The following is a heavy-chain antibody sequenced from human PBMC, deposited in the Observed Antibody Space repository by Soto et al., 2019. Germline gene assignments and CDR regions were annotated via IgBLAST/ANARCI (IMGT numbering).Heavy chain of an antibody. CDR3: ARGVSNGVGNWFDP. Sequence: KPSETLSLTCAVSGGSISSGGYSWSWIRQPPGKGLEWIGYIYHSGSTYYNPSLKSRVTISVDRSKNQFSLKLSSVTAADTAVYYCARGVSNGVGNWFDPWGQGTLVTVSS. CDR2: IYHSGST. CDR1: GGSISSGGYS. J-gene: IGHJ5*02. V-gene: IGHV4-30-2*01. D-gene: IGHD2-8*01.